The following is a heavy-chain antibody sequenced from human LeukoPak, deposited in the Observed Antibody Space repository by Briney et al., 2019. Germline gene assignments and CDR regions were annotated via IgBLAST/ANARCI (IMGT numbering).Heavy chain of an antibody. J-gene: IGHJ5*02. V-gene: IGHV4-39*01. CDR3: ARNRYYYGSGNYGVPNWFDP. Sequence: SETLSLTCTASGGSISSNSYYSGWIRQPPRTGPTWIGRLPSTGRTYYNPSLKSRVTISVDTSKNQFSLKLNSVTAADTAVYYCARNRYYYGSGNYGVPNWFDPWGQGTLVTVSS. CDR1: GGSISSNSYY. CDR2: LPSTGRT. D-gene: IGHD3-10*01.